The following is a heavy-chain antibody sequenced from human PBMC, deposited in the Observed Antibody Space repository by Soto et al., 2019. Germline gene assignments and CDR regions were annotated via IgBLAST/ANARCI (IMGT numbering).Heavy chain of an antibody. Sequence: XESLMISSKGRGYSFTSYWIRWVRQMPGKGLEWMGRIDPSDSYTNYSPSFQGHVTISADKSISTAYLQWSSLKASDTAMYYCARHGGKSYGDYYYYYGMDVWGQGTTVTVP. V-gene: IGHV5-10-1*01. CDR3: ARHGGKSYGDYYYYYGMDV. CDR1: GYSFTSYW. J-gene: IGHJ6*02. D-gene: IGHD2-15*01. CDR2: IDPSDSYT.